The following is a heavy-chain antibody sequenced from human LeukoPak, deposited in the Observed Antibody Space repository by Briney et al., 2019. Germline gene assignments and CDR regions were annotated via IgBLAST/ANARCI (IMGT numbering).Heavy chain of an antibody. CDR3: ARGSVVGAPVG. CDR1: GGSFSGYY. V-gene: IGHV4-34*01. J-gene: IGHJ4*02. D-gene: IGHD1-26*01. Sequence: SETLSLTCAVYGGSFSGYYWSWIRQPPGKGLEWIGEINHSGSTNYNPSLKSRVTISVDTSKNQFSLKLSSVTAADTAVYYCARGSVVGAPVGWGQGTLVTVSS. CDR2: INHSGST.